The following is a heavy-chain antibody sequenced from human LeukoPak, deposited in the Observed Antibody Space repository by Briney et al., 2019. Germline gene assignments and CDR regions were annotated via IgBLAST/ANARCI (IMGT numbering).Heavy chain of an antibody. V-gene: IGHV4-39*07. CDR1: GGSISSSNFY. J-gene: IGHJ5*02. D-gene: IGHD3-10*01. Sequence: SETLSLTCTVSGGSISSSNFYWGWIRQPPGKGLEWIGSIYSGSTYYNPSLKSRVTISVDTSKNQFSLKLSSVTAADTAVYYCARVSWFDELPNHWGQGTLVSVSS. CDR2: IYSGST. CDR3: ARVSWFDELPNH.